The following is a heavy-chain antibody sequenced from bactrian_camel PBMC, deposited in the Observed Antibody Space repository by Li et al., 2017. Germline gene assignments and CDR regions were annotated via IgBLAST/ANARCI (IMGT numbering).Heavy chain of an antibody. CDR1: GFTFSNNW. Sequence: VQLVESGGGLVQPGGSLRLSCAASGFTFSNNWLIWVRQTPGKGLEHVSSINTGDGRINYADSVKGRFTISRDNAKDTLYLQMNSLKIEDTAVYYCALGSSRQATMTARGKGTQVTVS. J-gene: IGHJ4*01. D-gene: IGHD3*01. V-gene: IGHV3S19*01. CDR2: INTGDGRI.